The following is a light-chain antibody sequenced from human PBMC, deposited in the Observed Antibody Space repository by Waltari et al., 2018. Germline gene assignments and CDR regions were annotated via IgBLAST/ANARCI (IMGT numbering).Light chain of an antibody. V-gene: IGLV3-1*01. CDR1: ILGNKY. CDR2: QDT. Sequence: SYELTQPPSVSVSPGHTASITCSGDILGNKYASWYQQKPGQSPPLVIYQDTNRPSGIPERFSGSKSGNAATLTISGTQAMDEADYYCQALGTGAWVFGGGTKLTVL. CDR3: QALGTGAWV. J-gene: IGLJ3*02.